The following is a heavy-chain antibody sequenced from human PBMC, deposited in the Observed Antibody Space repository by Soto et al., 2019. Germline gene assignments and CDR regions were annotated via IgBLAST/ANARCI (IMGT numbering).Heavy chain of an antibody. Sequence: PSETLSLTCAVYGGSFSGYYWSWIRQPPGKGLEWIGEINHSGSTNYNPSLKSRVTISVDTSKNQFSLKLSSVTAADTAVYYCARAELAAATLDDWGQGTLVTVSS. V-gene: IGHV4-34*01. CDR3: ARAELAAATLDD. CDR1: GGSFSGYY. J-gene: IGHJ4*02. D-gene: IGHD6-13*01. CDR2: INHSGST.